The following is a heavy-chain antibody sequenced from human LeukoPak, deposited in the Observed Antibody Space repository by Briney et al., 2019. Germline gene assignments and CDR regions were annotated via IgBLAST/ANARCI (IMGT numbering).Heavy chain of an antibody. CDR3: ARGTNVDTAMPYYYYYMDV. CDR2: INHSGST. CDR1: RFTFSNAW. Sequence: GSLRLSCAASRFTFSNAWMSWIRQPPGKGLEWIGEINHSGSTNYNPSLKSRVTISVDTSKNQFSLKLSSVTAADTAVYYCARGTNVDTAMPYYYYYMDVWGKGTTVTVSS. J-gene: IGHJ6*03. V-gene: IGHV4-34*01. D-gene: IGHD5-18*01.